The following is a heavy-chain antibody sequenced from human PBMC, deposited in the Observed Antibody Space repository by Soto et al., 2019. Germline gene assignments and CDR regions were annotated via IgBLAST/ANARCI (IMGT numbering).Heavy chain of an antibody. V-gene: IGHV3-7*01. J-gene: IGHJ6*02. CDR1: GFTLSSYW. Sequence: GGSLRLSCAASGFTLSSYWMSWVRQAPGKGLEWVANIKQDGSEKYYVDSVKGRFTISRDNAKNSLYLQMNSLRAEDTAVYYCARENYNGMDVWGQGTTVTVSS. CDR3: ARENYNGMDV. CDR2: IKQDGSEK. D-gene: IGHD3-10*01.